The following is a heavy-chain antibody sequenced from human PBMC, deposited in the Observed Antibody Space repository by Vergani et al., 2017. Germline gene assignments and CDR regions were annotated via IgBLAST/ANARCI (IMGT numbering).Heavy chain of an antibody. J-gene: IGHJ6*03. D-gene: IGHD2-2*01. Sequence: QLQLQESGPGLVKPSETLSLTCTVSGGSISSYYWSWIRQPPGKGLEWIGYIYYSGSTNYNPSLKSRVTISVDTSKNQFSLKLSSVTAADTAVYYCARVEVVPALGPVYYYYMDVWGKGTTVTVSS. CDR2: IYYSGST. CDR1: GGSISSYY. CDR3: ARVEVVPALGPVYYYYMDV. V-gene: IGHV4-59*01.